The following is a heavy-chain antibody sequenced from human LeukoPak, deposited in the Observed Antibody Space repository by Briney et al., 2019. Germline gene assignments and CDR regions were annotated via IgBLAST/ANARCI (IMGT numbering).Heavy chain of an antibody. D-gene: IGHD6-19*01. Sequence: ASVKVSCKASGYXFTSYYMHWVRQAPGQGLKWMGIIKPSGGSTSYAQKFQGRVTMTRDTSTSTVYMELSSLRSEDTAVYYCAREDSSGWYVFDYWGQGTLVTVSS. J-gene: IGHJ4*02. V-gene: IGHV1-46*01. CDR1: GYXFTSYY. CDR2: IKPSGGST. CDR3: AREDSSGWYVFDY.